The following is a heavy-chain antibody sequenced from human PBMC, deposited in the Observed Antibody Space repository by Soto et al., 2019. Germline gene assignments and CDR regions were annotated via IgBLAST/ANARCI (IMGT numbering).Heavy chain of an antibody. D-gene: IGHD6-13*01. CDR1: GGSFSGYY. V-gene: IGHV4-34*01. CDR3: ARGSGMRYSNFFDY. Sequence: PSETLSLTCAVYGGSFSGYYWSWIRQPPGKGLERIGEINHSGSTNYNPSLKSRVTISVDTSKNQFSLKLSSVTAADTAFFYCARGSGMRYSNFFDYWGQGTLVTVSS. J-gene: IGHJ4*02. CDR2: INHSGST.